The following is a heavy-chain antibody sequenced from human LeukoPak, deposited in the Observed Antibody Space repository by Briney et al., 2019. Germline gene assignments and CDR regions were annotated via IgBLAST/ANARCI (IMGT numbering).Heavy chain of an antibody. V-gene: IGHV3-23*01. D-gene: IGHD3-9*01. CDR1: GFTFSSYA. CDR2: ISGSGGST. CDR3: AKDLNSVLRYFDWSPPRHAFDI. Sequence: GGSLRLSCAASGFTFSSYAMSWVRQAPGKGLEWVSAISGSGGSTYYADSVKGRFTISRDNSKNTLYLQMNSLRAEDTAVYYCAKDLNSVLRYFDWSPPRHAFDIWGQGTMVTVSS. J-gene: IGHJ3*02.